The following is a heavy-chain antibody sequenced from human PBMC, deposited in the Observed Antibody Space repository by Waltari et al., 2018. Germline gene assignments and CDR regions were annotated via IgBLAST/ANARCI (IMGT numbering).Heavy chain of an antibody. D-gene: IGHD2-2*01. V-gene: IGHV1-24*01. CDR1: GYTLTELS. J-gene: IGHJ4*02. CDR3: ATDLRAYCSSTSCYLLVY. CDR2: FDPEDGET. Sequence: QVQLVQSGAEVKKPGASVKVSCKVSGYTLTELSMHWVRQAPGKGLEWMGGFDPEDGETIYAQKFQVRVTITEDTSTDTAYMELSSLRSEDTAVYYCATDLRAYCSSTSCYLLVYWGQGTLVTVSS.